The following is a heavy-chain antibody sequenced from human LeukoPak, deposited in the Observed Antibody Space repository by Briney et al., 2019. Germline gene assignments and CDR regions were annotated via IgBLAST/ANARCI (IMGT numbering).Heavy chain of an antibody. Sequence: ASVKVSCKASGYTFSTYGISWVRQAPGQGLEWMGWISAYKGNTYYAQKLQGRVTMTTDISTSTAYMELRSLRSDDTAIYYCARDLYYYGSGSYYDVFDVWGQGTMVTVSS. CDR3: ARDLYYYGSGSYYDVFDV. V-gene: IGHV1-18*01. CDR1: GYTFSTYG. CDR2: ISAYKGNT. J-gene: IGHJ3*01. D-gene: IGHD3-10*01.